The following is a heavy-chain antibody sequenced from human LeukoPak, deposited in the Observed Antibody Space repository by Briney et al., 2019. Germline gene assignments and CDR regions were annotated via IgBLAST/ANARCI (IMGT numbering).Heavy chain of an antibody. CDR2: IYYSGST. D-gene: IGHD2-15*01. J-gene: IGHJ3*02. CDR1: GGSISSYY. CDR3: ARLKRDCSGGSCYWDAFDI. V-gene: IGHV4-59*08. Sequence: PSETLSLTCTVSGGSISSYYWSWIRQPPGKGLEWIGYIYYSGSTNYNPSLKSRVTISVDTSKNQFSLKLSSVTAADTAVYYCARLKRDCSGGSCYWDAFDIWGQGTMVTVSS.